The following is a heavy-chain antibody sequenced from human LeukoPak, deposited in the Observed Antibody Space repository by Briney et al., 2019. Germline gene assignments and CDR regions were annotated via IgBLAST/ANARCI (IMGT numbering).Heavy chain of an antibody. CDR2: IRYDGSNK. CDR3: AGYNCSSTRCYTGGLDY. J-gene: IGHJ4*02. Sequence: PGGSLRLSCAASGFTFSSFGMHWVRQAPGKGLEWVAFIRYDGSNKYYADSVKGRFTVSRDSSKDTLYLQMNSLRAEDTAVYFCAGYNCSSTRCYTGGLDYWGQGTLVTVSS. V-gene: IGHV3-30*02. CDR1: GFTFSSFG. D-gene: IGHD2-2*02.